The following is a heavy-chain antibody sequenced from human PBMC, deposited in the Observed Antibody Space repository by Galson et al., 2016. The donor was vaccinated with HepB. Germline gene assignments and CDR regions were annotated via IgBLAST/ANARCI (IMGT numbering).Heavy chain of an antibody. CDR2: ISSSSNYK. V-gene: IGHV3-21*01. Sequence: SLRLSCAASGFTLSGYSMNWVRQAPGKGLEWVSSISSSSNYKYQADSLKGRFTISRDNAKNSLYLQMNSLRAEDTAVYYCAILDDYTSSYDQWGRGTLVTVSS. CDR1: GFTLSGYS. CDR3: AILDDYTSSYDQ. D-gene: IGHD5-24*01. J-gene: IGHJ4*02.